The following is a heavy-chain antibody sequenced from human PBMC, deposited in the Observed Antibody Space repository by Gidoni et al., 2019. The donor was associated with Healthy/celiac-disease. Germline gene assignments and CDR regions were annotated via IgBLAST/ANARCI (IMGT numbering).Heavy chain of an antibody. CDR3: AREGGIQLWSTIYYYDSSGPKGMDV. J-gene: IGHJ6*02. D-gene: IGHD3-22*01. CDR1: GFTFSSYS. V-gene: IGHV3-21*06. CDR2: ISSSSSYI. Sequence: EVQLVESGGGLVKPGGSLRLSCAASGFTFSSYSMNWVRQAPGKGLEWVSSISSSSSYISYSDSVKGRFTISRDNAKNSLYLQMNSLRAEDTAVYYCAREGGIQLWSTIYYYDSSGPKGMDVWGQGTTVTVSS.